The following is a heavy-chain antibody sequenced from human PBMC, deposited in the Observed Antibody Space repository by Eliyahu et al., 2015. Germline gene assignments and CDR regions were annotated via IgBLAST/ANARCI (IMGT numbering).Heavy chain of an antibody. CDR2: IKQDGSEK. CDR3: ARGLWFGELLTFDY. V-gene: IGHV3-7*01. D-gene: IGHD3-10*01. Sequence: EVQLVESGGGLVQPGGSLRLSCAAXGFXSSSYWMSWVRQAPGKGLEGVANIKQDGSEKYYVDSVKGRFTISRDNAKNSLYLQMNSLRAEDTAVYYCARGLWFGELLTFDYWGQGTLVTVSS. CDR1: GFXSSSYW. J-gene: IGHJ4*02.